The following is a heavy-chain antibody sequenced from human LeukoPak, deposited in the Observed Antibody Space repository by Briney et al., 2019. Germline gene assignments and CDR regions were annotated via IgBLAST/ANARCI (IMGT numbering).Heavy chain of an antibody. D-gene: IGHD2-2*01. CDR3: AKDLVVPAAFLDY. V-gene: IGHV3-23*01. CDR1: GFTFSSYA. J-gene: IGHJ4*02. CDR2: ISDSGGTT. Sequence: GGSLRLSCAASGFTFSSYAMSWVRQAPGKGLEWVSAISDSGGTTYHADSVKGRFTISRDNSKNTLYLQMNSLRAEDTAVYYCAKDLVVPAAFLDYWGQGTLVTVSS.